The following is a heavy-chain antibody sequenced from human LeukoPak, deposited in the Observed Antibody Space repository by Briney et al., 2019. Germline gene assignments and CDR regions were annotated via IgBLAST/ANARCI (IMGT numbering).Heavy chain of an antibody. J-gene: IGHJ6*03. D-gene: IGHD3-16*01. CDR1: GYTFTSYH. CDR2: MDPNSGNS. V-gene: IGHV1-8*01. CDR3: ARETSQKGAHYMDV. Sequence: ASVKVSCKASGYTFTSYHINWVRQATGQGLEWIGWMDPNSGNSDYAQKFQGRVTMTRNTSISTAYMELSSLRSEDTAVYYCARETSQKGAHYMDVWGKGTTVTISS.